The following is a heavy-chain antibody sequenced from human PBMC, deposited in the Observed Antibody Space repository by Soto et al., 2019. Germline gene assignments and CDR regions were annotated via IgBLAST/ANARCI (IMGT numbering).Heavy chain of an antibody. CDR2: ISDSGGLT. CDR3: ARRAFGSSRSFDI. D-gene: IGHD6-6*01. CDR1: GFAFSSHP. J-gene: IGHJ3*02. V-gene: IGHV3-23*01. Sequence: GGSLRLSCAASGFAFSSHPMNWVRQAPERGLEWVSGISDSGGLTYNADSVKGRFTISRDNSKNTLYLQMNSLRAEDTALYYCARRAFGSSRSFDIWGQGTMVTVSS.